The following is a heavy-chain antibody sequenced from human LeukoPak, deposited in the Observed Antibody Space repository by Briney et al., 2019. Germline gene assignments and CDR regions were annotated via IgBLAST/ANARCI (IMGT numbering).Heavy chain of an antibody. J-gene: IGHJ1*01. CDR2: AYYRSKWFD. CDR3: ARGNPLRI. Sequence: SPTLSLTCVISGDSVSSNNSAWNWIRQSPSRGLEWLGRAYYRSKWFDDYAVSVKGRITINPDTSKNQFSLQLNSVTPEDTAVYYCARGNPLRIWGQGTLVTVSS. V-gene: IGHV6-1*01. D-gene: IGHD1-14*01. CDR1: GDSVSSNNSA.